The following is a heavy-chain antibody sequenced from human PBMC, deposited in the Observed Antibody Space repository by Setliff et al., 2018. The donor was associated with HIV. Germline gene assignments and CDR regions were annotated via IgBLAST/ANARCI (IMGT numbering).Heavy chain of an antibody. CDR2: IQYNDNT. D-gene: IGHD1-26*01. V-gene: IGHV4-59*01. J-gene: IGHJ4*02. Sequence: NPSETLSLTCTVFGGSLSNYYWSWLRQPPGKGLEWLGYIQYNDNTNYSPSLKSRIKMSVDTSTNQFSLHLNSVKDSDTAVYYCARHGRYSGSYLHYFDYWGQGTLVTSPQ. CDR1: GGSLSNYY. CDR3: ARHGRYSGSYLHYFDY.